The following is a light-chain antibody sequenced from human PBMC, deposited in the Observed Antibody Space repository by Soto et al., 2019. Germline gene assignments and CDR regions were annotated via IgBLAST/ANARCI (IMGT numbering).Light chain of an antibody. Sequence: QSALTQPASVSGSPGQSITISCTGTSSDVGGYDLVSWYQQHPGKAPKLIIYEGSKRPSGVSNRFSGSKSGNTASLTISGLQAEDETDYYCSSYTSTNHVVFGGGTKLTVL. CDR1: SSDVGGYDL. CDR3: SSYTSTNHVV. V-gene: IGLV2-14*02. CDR2: EGS. J-gene: IGLJ2*01.